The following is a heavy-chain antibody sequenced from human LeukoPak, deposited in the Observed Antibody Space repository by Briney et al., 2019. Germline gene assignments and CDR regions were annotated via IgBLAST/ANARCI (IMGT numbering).Heavy chain of an antibody. CDR2: IYHSGST. D-gene: IGHD3-3*01. Sequence: PSETLSLTCAVSGGSISSSNWWSWVRQPPGKGLEWIGEIYHSGSTNYNPSLKSRVTISVDKSKNQFSLKLSSVTAADTAVYYCARAAGYYDFWSGLQFNWFDPWGQGTLVIVST. J-gene: IGHJ5*02. CDR3: ARAAGYYDFWSGLQFNWFDP. CDR1: GGSISSSNW. V-gene: IGHV4-4*02.